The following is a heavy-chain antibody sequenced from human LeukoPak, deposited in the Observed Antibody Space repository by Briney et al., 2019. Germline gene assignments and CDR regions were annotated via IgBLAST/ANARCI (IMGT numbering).Heavy chain of an antibody. CDR1: GFTFSSYA. V-gene: IGHV3-23*01. CDR2: ISGSGGST. CDR3: AKGHLFGELLNFDY. J-gene: IGHJ4*02. D-gene: IGHD3-10*01. Sequence: PGGSLRLPCAASGFTFSSYAMSWVRQAPWKGLEWVSAISGSGGSTYYADSVKGRFTISRDNSKNTLYLQMNSLRAEDTAVYYCAKGHLFGELLNFDYWGQGTLVTVSS.